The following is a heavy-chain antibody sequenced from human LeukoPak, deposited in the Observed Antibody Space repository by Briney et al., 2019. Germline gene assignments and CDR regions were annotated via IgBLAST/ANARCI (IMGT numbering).Heavy chain of an antibody. CDR2: IIPMVNTP. V-gene: IGHV1-69*13. J-gene: IGHJ4*02. D-gene: IGHD4-17*01. CDR3: AIFQGTYGDNDYAY. CDR1: GGTFRSYA. Sequence: ASVKVSCKASGGTFRSYAINWVRLAPGQGLEWMGGIIPMVNTPKYAQKFQGRVTITADESTSTGYMEVSSLRSEDTAVYYCAIFQGTYGDNDYAYWGQGTLVTVSS.